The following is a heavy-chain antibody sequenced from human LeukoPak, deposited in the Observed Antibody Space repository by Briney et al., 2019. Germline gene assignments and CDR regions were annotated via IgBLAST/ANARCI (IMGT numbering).Heavy chain of an antibody. Sequence: GGSLRLSCAASGFTFSSYGMHWVRQAPGKGLEWVAVISYDGSNKYYADSVKGRFTISRDNSKNTLYLQMNSLRAEDTAVYYCARGLPLTYYDYVWGSYRRTPYYFDYWGQGTLVTVSS. J-gene: IGHJ4*02. CDR3: ARGLPLTYYDYVWGSYRRTPYYFDY. CDR2: ISYDGSNK. D-gene: IGHD3-16*02. V-gene: IGHV3-30*03. CDR1: GFTFSSYG.